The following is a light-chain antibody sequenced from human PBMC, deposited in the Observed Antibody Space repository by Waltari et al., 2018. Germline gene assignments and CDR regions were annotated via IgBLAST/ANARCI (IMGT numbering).Light chain of an antibody. CDR1: QGIRSG. V-gene: IGKV1-6*01. J-gene: IGKJ2*01. CDR2: GAS. CDR3: LQDYTYPRT. Sequence: ALQMTQSPSSLSASVGDRVTITCRASQGIRSGLGWYQQKPGKAPKFLIYGASTLQSGVPSRFSGSGSGTEFTLTISSLQPEDFATYYCLQDYTYPRTFGQGTKLEIK.